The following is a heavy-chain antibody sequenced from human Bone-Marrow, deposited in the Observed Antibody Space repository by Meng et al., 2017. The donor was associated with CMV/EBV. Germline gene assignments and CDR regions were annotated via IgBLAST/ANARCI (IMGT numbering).Heavy chain of an antibody. CDR1: GFIFGDFW. J-gene: IGHJ6*02. Sequence: GGSLRLSCEGSGFIFGDFWMNWVRQAPGKGLEWVASIEKDGREKFYVDSVKGRFTISRDNAKNTLYLQMNSLRDDDTAVYYCARDVTTLGYSGMDVWGHGTTVTGYS. CDR3: ARDVTTLGYSGMDV. CDR2: IEKDGREK. D-gene: IGHD4-23*01. V-gene: IGHV3-7*01.